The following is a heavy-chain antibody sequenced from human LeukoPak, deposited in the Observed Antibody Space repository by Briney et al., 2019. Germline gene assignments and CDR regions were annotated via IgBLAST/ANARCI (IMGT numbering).Heavy chain of an antibody. Sequence: SETLSLTCTVSGGSISSSSYYWGWIRQPPGKGLEWIGYIYYSGSTNYNPSLKSRVTISVDTSKNQFSLKLSSVTAADTAVYYCARESDYYDSSGYYLNWGQGTLVTVSS. CDR2: IYYSGST. D-gene: IGHD3-22*01. CDR3: ARESDYYDSSGYYLN. J-gene: IGHJ4*02. V-gene: IGHV4-61*05. CDR1: GGSISSSSYY.